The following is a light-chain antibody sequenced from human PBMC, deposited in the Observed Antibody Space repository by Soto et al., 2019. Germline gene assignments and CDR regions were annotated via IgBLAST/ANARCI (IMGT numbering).Light chain of an antibody. Sequence: QSVLTQPASVSGSPGQSITISCTGNRNNVGGYNYVSWYQQHPGKAPKLMIYDVSNRPSGVSNRFSGSKSGNTASLTISGLQAEDEADYYCSSYTSSSTLVFGTGTKVTVL. CDR3: SSYTSSSTLV. CDR2: DVS. V-gene: IGLV2-14*01. J-gene: IGLJ1*01. CDR1: RNNVGGYNY.